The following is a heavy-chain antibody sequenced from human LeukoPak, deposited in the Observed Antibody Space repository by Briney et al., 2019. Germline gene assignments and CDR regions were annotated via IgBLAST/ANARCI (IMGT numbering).Heavy chain of an antibody. CDR3: ARGSTMGYSSSWYR. Sequence: SETLSLTCTVSGGSISSYYWNWIRQPPGRGLEWIGYIYYSGSTNYNPSLKSRVTISVDTSKNQFSLKLSSVTAADTAVYYCARGSTMGYSSSWYRWGQGTLVTVSS. V-gene: IGHV4-59*01. D-gene: IGHD6-13*01. J-gene: IGHJ4*02. CDR1: GGSISSYY. CDR2: IYYSGST.